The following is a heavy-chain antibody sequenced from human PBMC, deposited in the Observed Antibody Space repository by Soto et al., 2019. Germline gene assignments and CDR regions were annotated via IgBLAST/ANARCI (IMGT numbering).Heavy chain of an antibody. Sequence: QVQLQESGPGLVKPSETLSLTCTVSSGSIINYYWSWIRQPPGKGLEWIGFIYYSGSTYYNSFFKSRVTMSVDLARQQGSLKLNSVTAADMAVYYCASRLTLVITARDAFDLWGQGTLVTVSS. CDR1: SGSIINYY. J-gene: IGHJ3*01. V-gene: IGHV4-59*01. CDR2: IYYSGST. CDR3: ASRLTLVITARDAFDL. D-gene: IGHD3-22*01.